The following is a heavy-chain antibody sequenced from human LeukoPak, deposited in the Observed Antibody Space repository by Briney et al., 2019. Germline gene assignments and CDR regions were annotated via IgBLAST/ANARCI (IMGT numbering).Heavy chain of an antibody. V-gene: IGHV4-4*07. D-gene: IGHD3-22*01. J-gene: IGHJ3*02. Sequence: SETLSLTCTVSGGSISSYYWSWIRQPPGKGLEWIGRIYSSGRTNYNPSLKSRVTMSVDTSKNQFSLRLSSVTAADTAVYYCARPGGGSYDSSGYSSPADAFDIWGQGTMVTVSS. CDR3: ARPGGGSYDSSGYSSPADAFDI. CDR1: GGSISSYY. CDR2: IYSSGRT.